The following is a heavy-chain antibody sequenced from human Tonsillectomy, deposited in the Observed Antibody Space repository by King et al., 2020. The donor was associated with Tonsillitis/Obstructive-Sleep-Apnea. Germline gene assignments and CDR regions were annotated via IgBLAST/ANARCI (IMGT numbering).Heavy chain of an antibody. D-gene: IGHD2-2*01. V-gene: IGHV3-74*01. CDR3: ARARYCTITSCYSYNWFDP. CDR2: INRDGGFT. CDR1: GFTFSSYW. Sequence: VQLVESGGGLVQPGGSLRLSCAASGFTFSSYWMHWVRQVPGKGLVWVARINRDGGFTSDADSVKGRFTISRDNAKKTLFLQMNSLTAEETAVYYCARARYCTITSCYSYNWFDPWGQGALVTVSS. J-gene: IGHJ5*02.